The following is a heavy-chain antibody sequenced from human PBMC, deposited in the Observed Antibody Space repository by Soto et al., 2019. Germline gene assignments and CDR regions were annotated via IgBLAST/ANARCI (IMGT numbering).Heavy chain of an antibody. CDR1: GFTFSSYS. D-gene: IGHD4-17*01. CDR2: ISSSSSTI. CDR3: ARGSGGMTTVTTRSYPKVDY. J-gene: IGHJ4*02. V-gene: IGHV3-48*01. Sequence: GGSLRLSCAASGFTFSSYSMNWVRQAPGKGLEWVSYISSSSSTIYYADSVKGRFTISRDNAKNSLYLQMNSLRAEDTAVYYCARGSGGMTTVTTRSYPKVDYWGQGTLVTVSS.